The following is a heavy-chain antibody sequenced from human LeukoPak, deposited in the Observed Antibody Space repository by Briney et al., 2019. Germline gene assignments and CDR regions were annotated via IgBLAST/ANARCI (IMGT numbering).Heavy chain of an antibody. D-gene: IGHD5-12*01. CDR1: GFTFSSYA. CDR2: ISGSGGST. Sequence: PGGSLRLSCAASGFTFSSYAMSWVRQAPGKGLEWVSAISGSGGSTYYADSVKGRFTISRDNSKNTVYLQMNSLRAEDTAVYYCAKFGYSGYDPLAALDYWGQGTLVTVSS. J-gene: IGHJ4*02. CDR3: AKFGYSGYDPLAALDY. V-gene: IGHV3-23*01.